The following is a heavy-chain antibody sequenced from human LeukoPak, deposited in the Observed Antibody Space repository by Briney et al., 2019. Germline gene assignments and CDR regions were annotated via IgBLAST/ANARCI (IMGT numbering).Heavy chain of an antibody. J-gene: IGHJ3*02. V-gene: IGHV4-61*02. CDR3: ARDPIDYDSSRPHDGFDI. CDR2: IYTSGST. CDR1: GGSISSGSYY. D-gene: IGHD3-22*01. Sequence: NPSETLSLTCTVSGGSISSGSYYWSWIRQPAGKGLEWIERIYTSGSTNYNPSLKSRFTISVDASKNQFSLKLSSVTAADTAVYYCARDPIDYDSSRPHDGFDIWGQGTMVTVSS.